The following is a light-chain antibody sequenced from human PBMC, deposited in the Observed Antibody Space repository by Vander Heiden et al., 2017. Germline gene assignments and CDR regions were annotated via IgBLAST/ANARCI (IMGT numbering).Light chain of an antibody. Sequence: QPGLTQPPSASGTPGQRVTISCSGNSSNIGDNTVNWYQRLPGTAPQLLLYANDQRSPGVPDRFSGSKSGTSASLVVSELQYGEEADYYCAAWDDSLNAVMFGGGTKLTVL. CDR1: SSNIGDNT. CDR2: AND. CDR3: AAWDDSLNAVM. V-gene: IGLV1-44*01. J-gene: IGLJ3*02.